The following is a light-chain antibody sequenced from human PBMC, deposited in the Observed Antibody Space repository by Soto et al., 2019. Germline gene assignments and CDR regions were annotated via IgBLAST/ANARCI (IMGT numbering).Light chain of an antibody. CDR1: QSVDSTY. CDR3: HQYLTSPKT. CDR2: ATS. V-gene: IGKV3-20*01. J-gene: IGKJ1*01. Sequence: EIVLTQSPGTLSLSPGERATLSCRASQSVDSTYLAWYQQKPDQSPRLLIYATSTRAAGIPDRFSGSGSGTDFTLAIRRLEPEDFAVYYCHQYLTSPKTFGQGTKVDIK.